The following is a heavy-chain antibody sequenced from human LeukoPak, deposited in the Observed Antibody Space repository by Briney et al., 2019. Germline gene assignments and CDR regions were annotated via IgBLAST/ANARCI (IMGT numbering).Heavy chain of an antibody. V-gene: IGHV1-3*01. J-gene: IGHJ5*02. D-gene: IGHD3-16*01. CDR2: INAGNGNT. Sequence: GASVKVSCKASGYTFTSYAMHWVRQAPGQRLEWMGWINAGNGNTKYSQKFQGRVTMTRDTSTSTVYMELSSLRSEDTAVYYCARSVWWRSRYFDPWGQGTLVTVSS. CDR1: GYTFTSYA. CDR3: ARSVWWRSRYFDP.